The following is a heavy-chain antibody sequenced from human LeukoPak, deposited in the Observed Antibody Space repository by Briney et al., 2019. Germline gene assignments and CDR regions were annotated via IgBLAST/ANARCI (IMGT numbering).Heavy chain of an antibody. CDR3: ARERKYSGSYSSDY. Sequence: SETLSLTCTVSGYSISSGLYWGWIRQPPGKGLEWIGSIYHSGITYYNPSLKSRVTMSVDTSKNQFSLKLSSVTAADTAVYYCARERKYSGSYSSDYWGQGTLVTVSS. J-gene: IGHJ4*02. CDR1: GYSISSGLY. D-gene: IGHD1-26*01. V-gene: IGHV4-38-2*02. CDR2: IYHSGIT.